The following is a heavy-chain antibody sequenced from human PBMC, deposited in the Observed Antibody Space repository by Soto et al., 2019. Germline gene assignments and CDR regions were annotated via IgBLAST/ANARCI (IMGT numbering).Heavy chain of an antibody. Sequence: PEAALRLSRAASGFTFSNYGINCVRQAPGRGLDWFSVSSGTGASTYYADSVKGRFTISRDSSKHRLDLQMNSLRAEDTAVYYCAKGSPKGSSDGPRGFDSWGQRT. CDR3: AKGSPKGSSDGPRGFDS. CDR2: SSGTGAST. J-gene: IGHJ4*02. D-gene: IGHD2-15*01. CDR1: GFTFSNYG. V-gene: IGHV3-23*01.